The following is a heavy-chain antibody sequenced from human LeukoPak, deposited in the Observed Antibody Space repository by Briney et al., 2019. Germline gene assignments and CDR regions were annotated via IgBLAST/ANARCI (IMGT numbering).Heavy chain of an antibody. CDR2: INHSGST. J-gene: IGHJ4*02. D-gene: IGHD4-23*01. CDR1: GGSFSGYY. Sequence: SETLSLTCAVYGGSFSGYYWSWIRQPPGKGLEWIGEINHSGSTNYNPSLKSRVTISVDTSKNQFSLKLSSVTAADTAVHYCASSYGGNSGYWGQGTLVTVSS. CDR3: ASSYGGNSGY. V-gene: IGHV4-34*01.